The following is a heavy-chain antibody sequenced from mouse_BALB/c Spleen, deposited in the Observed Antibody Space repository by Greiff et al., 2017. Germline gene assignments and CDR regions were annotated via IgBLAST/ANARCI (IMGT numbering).Heavy chain of an antibody. D-gene: IGHD1-1*01. CDR3: ASNYGSSYVGDY. CDR2: IWGDGST. J-gene: IGHJ4*01. CDR1: GFSLTGYG. V-gene: IGHV2-6-7*01. Sequence: QVQLKESGPGLVAPSQSLSITCTVSGFSLTGYGVNWVRQPPGKGLEWLGMIWGDGSTDYNSALKSRLSISKDNSKSQVFLKMNSLQTDDTARYYCASNYGSSYVGDYWGQGTSVTVSA.